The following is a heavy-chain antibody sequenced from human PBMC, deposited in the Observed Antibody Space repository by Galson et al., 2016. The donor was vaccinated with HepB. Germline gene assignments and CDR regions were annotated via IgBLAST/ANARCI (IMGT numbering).Heavy chain of an antibody. V-gene: IGHV1-18*01. CDR2: ISVYNGKT. D-gene: IGHD6-19*01. J-gene: IGHJ6*02. CDR3: ARGTTGGWYPHYYYYGMDV. Sequence: SVKVSCKASNYSFISYDISWVRQAPGQGLEWMGWISVYNGKTNYAQKLQGRITMTTDTSTSTAYMELRSLRSDDTAVYYCARGTTGGWYPHYYYYGMDVWGQGTTVTVSS. CDR1: NYSFISYD.